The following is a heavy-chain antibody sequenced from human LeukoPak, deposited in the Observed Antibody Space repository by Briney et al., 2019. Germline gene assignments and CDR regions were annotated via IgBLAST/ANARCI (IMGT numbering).Heavy chain of an antibody. V-gene: IGHV5-51*01. CDR1: GYSFTSYW. D-gene: IGHD3-22*01. CDR3: ARHSYDSSDFHYMDV. J-gene: IGHJ6*03. CDR2: IYPDDSDT. Sequence: GESLKISCKGSGYSFTSYWIGWVRQMPGKGLEWMGIIYPDDSDTRYSPSFQGQVTISADKSISTAYLQWSTLRASDTAIYYCARHSYDSSDFHYMDVWGKGTTVAISS.